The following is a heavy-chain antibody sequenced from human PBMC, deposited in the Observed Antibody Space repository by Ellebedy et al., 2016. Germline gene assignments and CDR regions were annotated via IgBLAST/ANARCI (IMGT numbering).Heavy chain of an antibody. Sequence: GGSLRLSXAVSGDTLTTDSWWSWVRQAPGKGLEWVGRIKGKAYGGPTDYPEVVKDRFTISRDESESTLYLQMSSLKTEDTAVYYCATGLYNSGGVDHWGQGTLVTVSS. CDR1: GDTLTTDSW. CDR2: IKGKAYGGPT. D-gene: IGHD3-22*01. CDR3: ATGLYNSGGVDH. J-gene: IGHJ4*02. V-gene: IGHV3-15*01.